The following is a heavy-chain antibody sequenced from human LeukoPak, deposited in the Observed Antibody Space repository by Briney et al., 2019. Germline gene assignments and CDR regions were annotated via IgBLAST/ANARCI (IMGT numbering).Heavy chain of an antibody. J-gene: IGHJ4*02. D-gene: IGHD1-26*01. CDR2: IYYSGST. Sequence: PSETLSLTCTVSGGSISSYLWSWIRQPPGKGLEWIGYIYYSGSTNYNPSLKSRVTILVDTSKNQFSLKVSSVTAADTAVYYCARGQYSGSCFDNWGQGSLVTVSS. V-gene: IGHV4-59*01. CDR1: GGSISSYL. CDR3: ARGQYSGSCFDN.